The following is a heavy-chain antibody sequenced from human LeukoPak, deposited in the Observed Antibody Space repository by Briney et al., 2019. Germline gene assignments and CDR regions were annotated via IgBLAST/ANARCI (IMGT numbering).Heavy chain of an antibody. V-gene: IGHV1-69*06. CDR2: IIPIFGTA. D-gene: IGHD3-22*01. CDR3: ASGKTYYYDSSGQFDY. Sequence: ASVKVSCKASGGTFSSYAISWVRQAPGQGLEWMGGIIPIFGTANYAQKFQGRVTITADKSTSTAYMELSSLRSEDTAVYYCASGKTYYYDSSGQFDYWGQGTLVTVSS. J-gene: IGHJ4*02. CDR1: GGTFSSYA.